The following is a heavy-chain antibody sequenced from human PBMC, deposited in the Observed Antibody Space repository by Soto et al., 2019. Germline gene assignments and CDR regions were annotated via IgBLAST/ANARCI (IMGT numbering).Heavy chain of an antibody. CDR1: GGTFSSYA. Sequence: GASVNVSCKASGGTFSSYAISWVRQAPGHGLEWMGGIIPIFGTANYAQKFQGRVTITADESTSTAYMELSSLRSEDTAVYYCAIAKSLGPGRGNSDFWRGYYGPGDYWGQGPLVTVYS. CDR2: IIPIFGTA. D-gene: IGHD3-3*01. V-gene: IGHV1-69*13. J-gene: IGHJ4*02. CDR3: AIAKSLGPGRGNSDFWRGYYGPGDY.